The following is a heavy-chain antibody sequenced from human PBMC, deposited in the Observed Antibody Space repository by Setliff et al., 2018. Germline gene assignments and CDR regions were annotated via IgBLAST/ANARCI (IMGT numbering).Heavy chain of an antibody. D-gene: IGHD4-4*01. V-gene: IGHV3-48*03. CDR2: INRSGSII. J-gene: IGHJ3*01. CDR1: GFTFSNSE. CDR3: AKQRTITFSNDAFDV. Sequence: GGSLRLSCAASGFTFSNSEMNWVRQAPGKGLEWIAFINRSGSIIYYADSVKGRFTVSRDNAKNSLYLQMSSLRAEDTAIYYCAKQRTITFSNDAFDVWGQGTMVTVSS.